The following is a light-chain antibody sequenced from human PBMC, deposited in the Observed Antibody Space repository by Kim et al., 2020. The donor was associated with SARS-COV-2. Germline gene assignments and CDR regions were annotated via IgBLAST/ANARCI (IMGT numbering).Light chain of an antibody. CDR3: QQYNNWPPWT. Sequence: VSPGERATLTCRASQRVSSTLAWYQQKPGQAPRLLIYGASTRATGIPARFSGSGSGTEFTLTISSLQSEDFAVYYCQQYNNWPPWTFGQGTKLEI. J-gene: IGKJ1*01. V-gene: IGKV3-15*01. CDR1: QRVSST. CDR2: GAS.